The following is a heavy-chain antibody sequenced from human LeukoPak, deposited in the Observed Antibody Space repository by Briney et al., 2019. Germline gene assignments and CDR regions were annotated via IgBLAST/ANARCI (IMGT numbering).Heavy chain of an antibody. J-gene: IGHJ2*01. V-gene: IGHV4-34*01. Sequence: SETLSLTCAVYGGSFSGYYWSWIRQPPGKGLEWIGEINHSGSTNYNPSLKSRVTISVDTSKNQFSLTLNSVTAADTAVYYCARVMVSRPWYFDLWGRGTLVTVSS. CDR2: INHSGST. CDR1: GGSFSGYY. D-gene: IGHD2-8*01. CDR3: ARVMVSRPWYFDL.